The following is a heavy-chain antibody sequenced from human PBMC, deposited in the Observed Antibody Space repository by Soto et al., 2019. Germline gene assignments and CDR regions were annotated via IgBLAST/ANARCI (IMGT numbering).Heavy chain of an antibody. Sequence: GESLKISCKASGYSFTSYWIGWVRQMPGKGLEWMGIISPADSDTKYSPSFQGQVTISVDKSISTAYLQWSSLKVSDTAMYYCARPLNYYDSTGYYYWFDPWGQGTLVTVSS. CDR1: GYSFTSYW. J-gene: IGHJ5*02. CDR3: ARPLNYYDSTGYYYWFDP. CDR2: ISPADSDT. V-gene: IGHV5-51*01. D-gene: IGHD3-22*01.